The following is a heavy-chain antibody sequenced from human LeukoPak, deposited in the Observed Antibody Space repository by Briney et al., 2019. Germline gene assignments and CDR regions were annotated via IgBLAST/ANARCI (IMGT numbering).Heavy chain of an antibody. Sequence: PSETLSLTCTVSGYSISSGYYWGWIRQPPGKGLEWIGSIYHSGSTYYNPSLKSRVTISVDTSKNQFSLKLSSVTAADTAVYYCARHHGDRIAAAGTLFDYWGQGTLVTVSS. D-gene: IGHD6-13*01. J-gene: IGHJ4*02. CDR2: IYHSGST. V-gene: IGHV4-38-2*02. CDR1: GYSISSGYY. CDR3: ARHHGDRIAAAGTLFDY.